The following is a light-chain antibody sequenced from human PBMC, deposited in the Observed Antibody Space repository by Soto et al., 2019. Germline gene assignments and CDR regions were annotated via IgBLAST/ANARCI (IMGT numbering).Light chain of an antibody. CDR2: SNN. CDR3: AVWDDSMNGVV. J-gene: IGLJ2*01. Sequence: QSVLTQPPSASGTPGQRVTISCSGSSSNIGSNTVNWYQQLPGTAPKLFIYSNNQRPSGVPDRFSGSKSGTSASLAISGLNSEDEADYYCAVWDDSMNGVVFGGGTKLTVL. V-gene: IGLV1-44*01. CDR1: SSNIGSNT.